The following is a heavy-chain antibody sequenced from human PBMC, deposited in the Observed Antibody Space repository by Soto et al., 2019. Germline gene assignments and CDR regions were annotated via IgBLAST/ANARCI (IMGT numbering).Heavy chain of an antibody. D-gene: IGHD2-2*01. Sequence: GGSLRLSCVASGLTFGSRAMSWVRQAPGEGLEWVADIKCDGSEKYYVDSVKGRLTISRDNAKNSLYLQVNSLRAEDMTVYYCVRGRPQYRFDHWGQGTLVTVSS. CDR3: VRGRPQYRFDH. V-gene: IGHV3-7*03. CDR2: IKCDGSEK. J-gene: IGHJ4*02. CDR1: GLTFGSRA.